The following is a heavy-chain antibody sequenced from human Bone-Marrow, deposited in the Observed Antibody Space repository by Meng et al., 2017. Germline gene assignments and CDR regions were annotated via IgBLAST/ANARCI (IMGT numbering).Heavy chain of an antibody. CDR3: ARDHLLYDGSYRPTNWYFDL. J-gene: IGHJ2*01. D-gene: IGHD5-18*01. CDR2: ISSSSSYI. Sequence: GESLKISCAASGFTFSSYSMNWVRQAPGKGLEWVSSISSSSSYIYYADSVKGRFTISRDNAKNSLYLQMNSLRAEDTAVYYCARDHLLYDGSYRPTNWYFDLWGRGTRVTVSS. V-gene: IGHV3-21*01. CDR1: GFTFSSYS.